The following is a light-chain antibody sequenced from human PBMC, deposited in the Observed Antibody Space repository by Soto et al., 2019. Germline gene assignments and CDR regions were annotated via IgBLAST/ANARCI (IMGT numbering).Light chain of an antibody. CDR2: SNG. CDR3: AAWDDSPNGVV. J-gene: IGLJ2*01. V-gene: IGLV1-44*01. Sequence: QPVLTQPPSASGSPGQSVTISCSGGGSNIGKNTVHWYQVLPGTAPKLLIYSNGQRPSGVPDRFSGSKSGTSASLAISGLQSADEADYYCAAWDDSPNGVVFGGGTQLTVL. CDR1: GSNIGKNT.